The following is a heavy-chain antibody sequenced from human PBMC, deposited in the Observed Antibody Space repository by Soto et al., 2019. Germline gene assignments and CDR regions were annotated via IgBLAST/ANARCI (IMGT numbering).Heavy chain of an antibody. D-gene: IGHD3-9*01. V-gene: IGHV2-70*01. CDR2: IDWDDDK. J-gene: IGHJ6*02. CDR1: GFSLSTSGMC. Sequence: SGPTLVNPTQTLTLTCTFSGFSLSTSGMCVSWIRQPPGKALEWLALIDWDDDKYYSTSLKTRLTISKDTSKNQVVLTMTNMEPVDTATYYCARSDILAPGGATPDYYYYGMDVWGQGTTVTVSS. CDR3: ARSDILAPGGATPDYYYYGMDV.